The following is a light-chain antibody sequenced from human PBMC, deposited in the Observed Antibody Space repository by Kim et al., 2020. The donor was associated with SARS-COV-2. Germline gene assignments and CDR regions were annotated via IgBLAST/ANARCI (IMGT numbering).Light chain of an antibody. CDR1: QTVSSD. V-gene: IGKV3-15*01. Sequence: DIVMTQSPATLSVSPGETATLSCRASQTVSSDLAWYQQKPGQAPRLLVYGASTRATGIPARFSGSGSGTEFTLTISSLQSEDFAVYYCQQYNNWTPWTFGQGTKVDIK. J-gene: IGKJ1*01. CDR2: GAS. CDR3: QQYNNWTPWT.